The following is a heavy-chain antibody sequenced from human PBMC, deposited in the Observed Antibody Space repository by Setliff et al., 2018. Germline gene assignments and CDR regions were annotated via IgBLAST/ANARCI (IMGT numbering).Heavy chain of an antibody. V-gene: IGHV1-2*02. CDR3: ARGSGYVRLRSASDI. CDR1: GYTFTGYH. Sequence: GASVKVSCKASGYTFTGYHMHWVRQAPGQGLEWMGWINPNSGGTNYAQKFQGRVTMTRDTSISTAYMELSRLRSDDTAVYYCARGSGYVRLRSASDIWGQGTMVTVSS. J-gene: IGHJ3*02. D-gene: IGHD3-10*01. CDR2: INPNSGGT.